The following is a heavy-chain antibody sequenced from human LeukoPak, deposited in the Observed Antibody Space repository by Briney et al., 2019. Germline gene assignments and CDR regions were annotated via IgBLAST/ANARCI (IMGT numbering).Heavy chain of an antibody. CDR2: ISYDASNK. V-gene: IGHV3-30-3*01. CDR1: GFTFSSYA. J-gene: IGHJ4*02. Sequence: PGGSLRLACAASGFTFSSYAMHWVRQAPGKGLEWVAVISYDASNKYYADSGKGRFTISRDNSKNTLYLQMNSLRAEDTAVYYCARDAGTYSSGWSAGFDYWGQGTLVTVSS. D-gene: IGHD6-19*01. CDR3: ARDAGTYSSGWSAGFDY.